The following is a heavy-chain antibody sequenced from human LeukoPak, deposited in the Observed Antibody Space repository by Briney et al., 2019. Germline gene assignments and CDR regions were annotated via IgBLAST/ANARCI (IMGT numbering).Heavy chain of an antibody. V-gene: IGHV3-66*01. CDR2: IYSGGST. Sequence: GGSLRLSCAASGFTVSSNYMSWVRQAPGKGLEWVSVIYSGGSTYYADSVKGRFTISRDNSKNTLYLQMNSLRAEDTAVYYCARGYGSGSYYSYYFDYWGQGTLVTVSS. J-gene: IGHJ4*02. D-gene: IGHD3-10*01. CDR1: GFTVSSNY. CDR3: ARGYGSGSYYSYYFDY.